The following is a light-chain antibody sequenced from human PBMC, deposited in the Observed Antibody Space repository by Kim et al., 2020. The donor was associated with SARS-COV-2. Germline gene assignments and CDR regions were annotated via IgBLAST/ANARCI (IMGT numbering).Light chain of an antibody. V-gene: IGLV2-14*03. CDR3: TSYASGDIVI. CDR2: DVS. J-gene: IGLJ2*01. CDR1: NSVVGDYNY. Sequence: GQSITISCTGSNSVVGDYNYVSWYQQHPDKAPKLIIFDVSYRPSGVSTRFSGSKSGNTASLTISGLQAEDEADYFCTSYASGDIVIIGGGTQLTVL.